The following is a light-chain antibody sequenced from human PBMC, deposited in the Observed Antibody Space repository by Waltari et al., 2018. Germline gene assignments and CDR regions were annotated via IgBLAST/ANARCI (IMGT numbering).Light chain of an antibody. J-gene: IGKJ1*01. Sequence: EIVLTQSPGTLSLSPGERATLSCRASQSVSSSYLAWYQQKPGKAPRVLIPGASNRATGIPDRFSGSGSVTDFTLTISRLEPEDFAVYYCQQYGSSPWTFGQGTKVEIK. CDR2: GAS. CDR1: QSVSSSY. V-gene: IGKV3-20*01. CDR3: QQYGSSPWT.